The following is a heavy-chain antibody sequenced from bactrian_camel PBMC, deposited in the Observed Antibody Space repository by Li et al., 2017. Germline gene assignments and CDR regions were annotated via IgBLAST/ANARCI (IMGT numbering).Heavy chain of an antibody. J-gene: IGHJ4*01. CDR1: EFTFST. CDR2: IDRDDGTT. V-gene: IGHV3S6*01. CDR3: AAATSPVTLVY. D-gene: IGHD2*01. Sequence: QVQLVESGGGSAQPGGSLRLSCAASEFTFSTLWVRQAPWKGLEWVSSIDRDDGTTYYADSVKGRFTISRDNAKNTVYLQMNGLKSEDTALYYCAAATSPVTLVYWGQGTQVTVS.